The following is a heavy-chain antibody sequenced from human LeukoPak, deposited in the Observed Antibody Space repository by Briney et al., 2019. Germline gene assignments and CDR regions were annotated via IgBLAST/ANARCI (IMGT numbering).Heavy chain of an antibody. CDR1: GFTFSTYW. CDR2: ISSDGSIT. J-gene: IGHJ4*02. CDR3: ARHLNYYLDY. V-gene: IGHV3-74*01. Sequence: GGSLRLSCAASGFTFSTYWMHWVRQAPGKGLVWVSRISSDGSITSYTDSVKGRFTISRDNAKNTLYLQMNSLRAEDTAVYYCARHLNYYLDYWGQGTLVTVSS. D-gene: IGHD3-10*01.